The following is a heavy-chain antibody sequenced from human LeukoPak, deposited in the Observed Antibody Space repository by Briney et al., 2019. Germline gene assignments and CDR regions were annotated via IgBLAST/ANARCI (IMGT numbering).Heavy chain of an antibody. Sequence: SETLSLTCTVSGGSISSYYWSWIRQPAGKGLEWIGRIYTSGSTNYNPSLKSRVTMSVDTSKNQFSLKLSSVTAADTAVYYCARGSKGVQYYYYYMDVWGKGTTVTVSS. V-gene: IGHV4-4*07. D-gene: IGHD1-1*01. CDR2: IYTSGST. CDR1: GGSISSYY. J-gene: IGHJ6*03. CDR3: ARGSKGVQYYYYYMDV.